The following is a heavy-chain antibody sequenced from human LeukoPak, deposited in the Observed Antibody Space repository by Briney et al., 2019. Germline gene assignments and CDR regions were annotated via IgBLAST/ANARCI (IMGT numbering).Heavy chain of an antibody. CDR2: ISFDGSDA. J-gene: IGHJ4*02. CDR3: AVLEGYYSGSGIFY. D-gene: IGHD3-10*01. V-gene: IGHV3-74*01. CDR1: GFTFSGFW. Sequence: GGSLRLSCAASGFTFSGFWMHWVRQAPGKGLVWVSCISFDGSDATYADSVKGRFTISRNNAKNTLHLQMDSLTVEDTAVYYCAVLEGYYSGSGIFYWGQGALVTVS.